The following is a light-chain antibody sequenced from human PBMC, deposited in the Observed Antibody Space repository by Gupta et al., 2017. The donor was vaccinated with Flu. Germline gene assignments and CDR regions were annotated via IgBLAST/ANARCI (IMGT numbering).Light chain of an antibody. CDR1: QSVSSY. V-gene: IGKV3-11*01. J-gene: IGKJ2*01. Sequence: EIVLTQSPATLSLSPGERATLSCRASQSVSSYLAWYQQKPGQTPRLLIYDASNRATGIPARFSGSGSGTDFTLTISSREPEDFAVYYCQQRGTWPPYTFGQGTKLEIK. CDR2: DAS. CDR3: QQRGTWPPYT.